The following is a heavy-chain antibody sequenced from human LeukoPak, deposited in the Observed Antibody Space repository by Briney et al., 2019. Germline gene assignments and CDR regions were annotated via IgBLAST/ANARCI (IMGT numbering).Heavy chain of an antibody. CDR1: GGSISSGSYY. Sequence: TLSLTCTVSGGSISSGSYYWSWIRQPAGKGLEWIGRIYTSGSTNYNPSLKSRVTISVDTSKNQFSLKLSSVTAADTAVYYCARDPGFDYWGQGTLVTVSS. J-gene: IGHJ4*02. CDR3: ARDPGFDY. V-gene: IGHV4-61*02. D-gene: IGHD3-10*01. CDR2: IYTSGST.